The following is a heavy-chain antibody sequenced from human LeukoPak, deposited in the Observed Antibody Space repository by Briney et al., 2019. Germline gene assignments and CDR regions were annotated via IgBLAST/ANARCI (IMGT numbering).Heavy chain of an antibody. V-gene: IGHV3-23*01. CDR3: SGEAYYSNYGCFDY. CDR1: GFTFSSYA. J-gene: IGHJ4*02. D-gene: IGHD4-11*01. CDR2: ISGSGDTT. Sequence: PGGSLRLSCAASGFTFSSYAMNWVRQAPGKGLDWVSAISGSGDTTYYADSVKGRFTISRDNAKNSLYLQMNSLRAEDTAVYYCSGEAYYSNYGCFDYWGQGTLVTVSS.